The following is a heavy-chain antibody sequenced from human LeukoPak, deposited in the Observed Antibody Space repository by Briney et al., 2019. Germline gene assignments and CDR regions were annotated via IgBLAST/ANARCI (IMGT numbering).Heavy chain of an antibody. CDR1: GFTFSSYS. D-gene: IGHD3-9*01. Sequence: GGSLRLSCAASGFTFSSYSMNWVRQAPGKGLEWVSSISSSSSYIYYADSVKGRFTISRDNAKNSLYLQMNSLRSDDTAVYYCAREGGYDILTGYQDYWGQGTLVTVSS. CDR2: ISSSSSYI. J-gene: IGHJ4*02. V-gene: IGHV3-21*04. CDR3: AREGGYDILTGYQDY.